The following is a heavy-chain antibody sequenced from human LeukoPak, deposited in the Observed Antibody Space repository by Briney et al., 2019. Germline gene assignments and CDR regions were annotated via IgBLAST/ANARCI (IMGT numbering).Heavy chain of an antibody. CDR3: AKSSGSYSYYFDY. J-gene: IGHJ4*02. Sequence: GGSPRLSSAASGFTSSSYGMHWVPQAPGKGREWVAVISYDGSNKYYADSVKGRFTISRDNSKNTLYLQMNSLRAEDTAVYYCAKSSGSYSYYFDYWGQGTLVTVSS. V-gene: IGHV3-30*18. CDR1: GFTSSSYG. CDR2: ISYDGSNK. D-gene: IGHD1-26*01.